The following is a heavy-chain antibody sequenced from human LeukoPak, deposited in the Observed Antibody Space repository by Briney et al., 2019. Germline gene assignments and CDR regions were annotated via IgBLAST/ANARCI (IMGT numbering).Heavy chain of an antibody. J-gene: IGHJ4*02. V-gene: IGHV1-69*01. CDR1: GGTFSSYA. CDR2: IIPIFGTA. CDR3: AREEYGDYQTGLTSGYFDY. D-gene: IGHD4-17*01. Sequence: ASVKVSCKASGGTFSSYAISWVRQAPGQGLEWMGGIIPIFGTANYAQKFQGRVTITADESTSTAYMELSSLRSEGTAVYYCAREEYGDYQTGLTSGYFDYWGQGTLVTVSS.